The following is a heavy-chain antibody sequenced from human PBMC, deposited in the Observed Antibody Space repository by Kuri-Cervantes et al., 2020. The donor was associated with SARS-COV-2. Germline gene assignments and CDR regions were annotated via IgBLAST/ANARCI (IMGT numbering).Heavy chain of an antibody. CDR2: ISSSSSYI. J-gene: IGHJ6*02. V-gene: IGHV3-21*01. CDR1: GFTFSSYS. D-gene: IGHD2-2*01. CDR3: ARDVNIVVVPAYYYGMDV. Sequence: LKISCAASGFTFSSYSMNWVRQAPGKGLEWVSSISSSSSYIYYADSVKGRFTISRDNAKNSLYLQMNSLRAEDTAVYYCARDVNIVVVPAYYYGMDVWGQGTTVTVSS.